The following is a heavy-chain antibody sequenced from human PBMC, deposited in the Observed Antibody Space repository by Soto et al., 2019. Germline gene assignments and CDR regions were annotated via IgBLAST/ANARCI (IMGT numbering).Heavy chain of an antibody. CDR1: GYTFTSYY. Sequence: ASVKVSCKASGYTFTSYYLHWMRQAPGQGLEWMGIINPSDGSLTYAQKFQGRVTMTSDTSTSTVYMELSSLRSEDTAVYYCAREGVRGMDVWGQGTTVTVSS. J-gene: IGHJ6*02. V-gene: IGHV1-46*01. CDR3: AREGVRGMDV. D-gene: IGHD3-16*01. CDR2: INPSDGSL.